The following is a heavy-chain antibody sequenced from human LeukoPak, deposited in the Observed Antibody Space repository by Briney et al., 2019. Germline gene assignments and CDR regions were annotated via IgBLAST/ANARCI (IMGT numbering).Heavy chain of an antibody. CDR1: GYTFTSYG. V-gene: IGHV1-18*04. Sequence: ASVKVSCKASGYTFTSYGISWVRQAPGQGLEWMGWISAYNGNTNYAQKLQGRVTMTTDTSTSTAYMELRSLRSDDTAVYYCARVPVLWFGEFNFQHWGQGTLVTVSS. CDR2: ISAYNGNT. D-gene: IGHD3-10*01. J-gene: IGHJ1*01. CDR3: ARVPVLWFGEFNFQH.